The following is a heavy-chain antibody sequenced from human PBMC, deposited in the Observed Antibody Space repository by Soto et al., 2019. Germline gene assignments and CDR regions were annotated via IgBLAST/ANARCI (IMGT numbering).Heavy chain of an antibody. Sequence: QAQLVQSGAEVKEPGASVKVSCKASGYTFTGYGITWVRQDPGQGLEWMGWASPLSATTNYAPKFQGRVTMTTDTSTNMAYMERRSLRSEDTAVYYCARGGTAEADFWGQGTLVTVSS. V-gene: IGHV1-18*01. J-gene: IGHJ4*02. CDR1: GYTFTGYG. D-gene: IGHD2-21*02. CDR3: ARGGTAEADF. CDR2: ASPLSATT.